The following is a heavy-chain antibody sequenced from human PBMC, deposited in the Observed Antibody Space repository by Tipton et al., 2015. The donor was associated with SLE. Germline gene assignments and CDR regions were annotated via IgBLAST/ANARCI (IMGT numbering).Heavy chain of an antibody. CDR3: ARDERIYSGDNCHPFDY. V-gene: IGHV3-21*03. CDR2: ISKSSSYI. J-gene: IGHJ4*02. Sequence: SLRLSCTASGFTFSIYAMNWVRQAPGKGLEWVSSISKSSSYIYCADSVKGRFTISRDNAKNSLYLQMNSLRAEDTALYYCARDERIYSGDNCHPFDYWGQGILVTVSS. CDR1: GFTFSIYA. D-gene: IGHD2-15*01.